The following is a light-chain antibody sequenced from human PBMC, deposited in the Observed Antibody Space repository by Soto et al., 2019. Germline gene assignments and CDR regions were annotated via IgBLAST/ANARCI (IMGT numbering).Light chain of an antibody. J-gene: IGLJ2*01. CDR2: DVS. CDR1: SSDVGGYNY. V-gene: IGLV2-14*03. Sequence: QSALTQPASVSGSPGQSITISCTGTSSDVGGYNYVSWYQQHPGKAPKLIIYDVSNRPSGVSNRFSGSKSGNTASLIISGLQAEDEADYYCSSYTSRSTVIFGGGTKLTVL. CDR3: SSYTSRSTVI.